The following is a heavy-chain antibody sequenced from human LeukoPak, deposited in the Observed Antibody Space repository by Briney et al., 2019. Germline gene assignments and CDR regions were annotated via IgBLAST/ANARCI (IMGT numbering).Heavy chain of an antibody. V-gene: IGHV4-39*01. CDR2: IYYSGST. CDR3: ARHLGNYDSRTGKLDY. CDR1: GGSISSSSYY. Sequence: PSETLSLTCTVSGGSISSSSYYWGWIRQPPGKGLEWIGGIYYSGSTYYNPSLKSRVTISVDTSKNQFSLKLSSVTAADTAVYYCARHLGNYDSRTGKLDYWGQGTLVTVSS. J-gene: IGHJ4*02. D-gene: IGHD3-22*01.